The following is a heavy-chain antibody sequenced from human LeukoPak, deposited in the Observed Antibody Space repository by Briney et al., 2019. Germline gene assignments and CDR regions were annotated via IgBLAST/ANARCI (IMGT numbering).Heavy chain of an antibody. CDR3: AKRGVVIRVFLVGFHKEAYYFDS. Sequence: PGGSLRLSCAASGFSFSSFAMTWVRQAPGKGLEWVAGLSGSGGGTNYADSVQGRFTISRDNPKNTLYLQMNSLRAEDTVVYFCAKRGVVIRVFLVGFHKEAYYFDSWGQGALVTVSS. CDR2: LSGSGGGT. V-gene: IGHV3-23*01. J-gene: IGHJ4*02. D-gene: IGHD3-10*01. CDR1: GFSFSSFA.